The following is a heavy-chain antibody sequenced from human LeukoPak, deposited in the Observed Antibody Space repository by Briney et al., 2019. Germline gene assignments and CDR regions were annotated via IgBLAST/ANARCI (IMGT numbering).Heavy chain of an antibody. V-gene: IGHV2-5*02. J-gene: IGHJ3*02. CDR2: ISGDDDN. Sequence: SGPTLVKPTQTLTLTCSLSGVSLSTSGVGVGWIRQPPGKALEWLAPISGDDDNRYSPSLKSRLTIAKDTSKNQVVLTLTNMDSVDTATYYCAHSQVFSYGSFHDAYDIWGLGMLVTVSS. D-gene: IGHD5-18*01. CDR3: AHSQVFSYGSFHDAYDI. CDR1: GVSLSTSGVG.